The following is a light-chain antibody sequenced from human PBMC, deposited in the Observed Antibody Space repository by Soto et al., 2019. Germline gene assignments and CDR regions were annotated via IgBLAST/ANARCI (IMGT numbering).Light chain of an antibody. Sequence: DIMMTQSPDSLAVSLGERATINCKSSQSILYSSNNKNYLAWYQQKPRQPPKLLIYWASTRESGVPDRFSGSESGTDFTLTISSLQAADVAVYYCQQYFSTPYTFGQGTRLEIK. J-gene: IGKJ2*01. CDR2: WAS. CDR1: QSILYSSNNKNY. V-gene: IGKV4-1*01. CDR3: QQYFSTPYT.